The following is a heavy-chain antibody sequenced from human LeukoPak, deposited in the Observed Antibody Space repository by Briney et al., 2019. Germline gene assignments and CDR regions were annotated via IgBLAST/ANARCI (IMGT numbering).Heavy chain of an antibody. CDR3: ARDDYSNPKPYYYGMDV. Sequence: ASVKVSCKVSGYTLTELSMHWVRQAPGQGLEWMGWISAYNGNTNYAQKLQGRVTMTTDTSTSTAYMELRSLRSDDTAVYYCARDDYSNPKPYYYGMDVWGQGTTVTVSS. V-gene: IGHV1-18*01. CDR1: GYTLTELS. CDR2: ISAYNGNT. D-gene: IGHD4-11*01. J-gene: IGHJ6*02.